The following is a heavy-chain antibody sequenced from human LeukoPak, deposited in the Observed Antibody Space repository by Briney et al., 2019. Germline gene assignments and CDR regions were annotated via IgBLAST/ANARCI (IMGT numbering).Heavy chain of an antibody. D-gene: IGHD3-22*01. Sequence: SETLSLTCTVPGGSISSYYWSWSRQPPGKGLEWIGYIYYRSTNYNPSLKSRVTISIDTSKNQLSLKLSYVTAADTAVYYCARHYANDAYYYAHFDYWGQGTLVTVSS. J-gene: IGHJ4*02. CDR3: ARHYANDAYYYAHFDY. CDR1: GGSISSYY. V-gene: IGHV4-59*08. CDR2: IYYRST.